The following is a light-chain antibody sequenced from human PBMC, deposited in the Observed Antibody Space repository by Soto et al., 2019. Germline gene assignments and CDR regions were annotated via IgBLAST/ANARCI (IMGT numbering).Light chain of an antibody. J-gene: IGKJ2*01. Sequence: DIVMTQSPDSLAVSLGERATINCKSSQSVLYSSNNKNYLAWYQQRPGQPPKLLIYWASTRESGVPDRFSGSGSGIDFTLTITSLQAEDVAVYYCQQYESTPPTFGQGPKLEIK. CDR1: QSVLYSSNNKNY. CDR2: WAS. V-gene: IGKV4-1*01. CDR3: QQYESTPPT.